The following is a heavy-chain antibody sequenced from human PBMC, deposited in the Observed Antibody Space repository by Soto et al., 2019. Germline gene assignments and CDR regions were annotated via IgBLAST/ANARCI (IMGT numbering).Heavy chain of an antibody. CDR1: GGTFNNYA. CDR3: ASFDGTLVRGGRSSPYEMDV. Sequence: QVLLVQSGPEVKKPGSSVKVSCKASGGTFNNYAINWVRQAPGQGLEWMGGIIPTFGTGNHAQKFQGRVTITADESTTTAYMELHSLRSEDTAIYYCASFDGTLVRGGRSSPYEMDVWGQWTTVIVSS. J-gene: IGHJ6*02. V-gene: IGHV1-69*01. D-gene: IGHD3-10*01. CDR2: IIPTFGTG.